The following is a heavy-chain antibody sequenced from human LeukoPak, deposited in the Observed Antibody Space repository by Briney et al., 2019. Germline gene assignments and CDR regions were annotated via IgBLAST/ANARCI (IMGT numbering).Heavy chain of an antibody. D-gene: IGHD1-26*01. J-gene: IGHJ4*02. CDR3: ARGENTVGATDFDY. CDR1: GASISSYY. Sequence: PSETLSLTCTVSGASISSYYWNWIRQSPGKGLEWIACIHYSGSPNYNPSLKSRTTISLDTSKNQYSLKLSSVTAADTAVYYCARGENTVGATDFDYWGQGTLVTVSS. CDR2: IHYSGSP. V-gene: IGHV4-59*01.